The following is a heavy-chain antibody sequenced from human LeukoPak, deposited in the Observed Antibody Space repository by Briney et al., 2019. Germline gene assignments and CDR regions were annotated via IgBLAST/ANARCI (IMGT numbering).Heavy chain of an antibody. J-gene: IGHJ4*02. D-gene: IGHD6-19*01. Sequence: GESLKISCKGPGYSFTSYWIGWVRQMPGKGLEWMGIIYPGDSDTRYSPSFQGQVTISADKSISTAYLQWSSLKASDTAMYYCARLLVEGKQWLGFFDYWGQGTLVTVSS. CDR3: ARLLVEGKQWLGFFDY. CDR2: IYPGDSDT. CDR1: GYSFTSYW. V-gene: IGHV5-51*01.